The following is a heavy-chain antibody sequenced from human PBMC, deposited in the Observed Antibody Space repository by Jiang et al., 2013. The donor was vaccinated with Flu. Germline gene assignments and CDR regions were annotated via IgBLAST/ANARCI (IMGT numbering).Heavy chain of an antibody. CDR3: ARGKMGGYFYGMDV. D-gene: IGHD3-16*01. Sequence: GLECLGRTYYNSKWYKDYAASVKSRITINPDTSKNQFSLQLNSVTPEDTAVYYCARGKMGGYFYGMDVWGQGTTVTVSS. J-gene: IGHJ6*02. CDR2: TYYNSKWYK. V-gene: IGHV6-1*01.